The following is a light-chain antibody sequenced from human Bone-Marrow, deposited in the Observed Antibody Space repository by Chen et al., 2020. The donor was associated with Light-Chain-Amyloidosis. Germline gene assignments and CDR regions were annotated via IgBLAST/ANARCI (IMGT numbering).Light chain of an antibody. V-gene: IGLV5-45*01. CDR2: YNSDSDN. J-gene: IGLJ3*02. CDR3: MIWHSSAWV. CDR1: SGINVGMYT. Sequence: QAVLTQPASLSASPGASASLTCTLRSGINVGMYTMYWYQQKPGSPPQYLLTYNSDSDNQQGSGVPSRFSGSKDASANAGILLISGLHSEDEADYYCMIWHSSAWVFGGGTKLTVL.